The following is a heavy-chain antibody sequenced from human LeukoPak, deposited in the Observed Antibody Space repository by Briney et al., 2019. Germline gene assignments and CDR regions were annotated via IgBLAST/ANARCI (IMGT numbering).Heavy chain of an antibody. CDR3: ARGYSYGYEGHFDY. D-gene: IGHD5-18*01. J-gene: IGHJ4*02. V-gene: IGHV3-53*05. CDR2: IYSGGST. CDR1: GFTVSSNY. Sequence: GGSLRLSCAASGFTVSSNYMSWVRQAPGKGLEWVSVIYSGGSTYYADSVKGRFTISRDNSKNTLYLQMNSLRAEDTAVYYCARGYSYGYEGHFDYWGQGTLVTVSS.